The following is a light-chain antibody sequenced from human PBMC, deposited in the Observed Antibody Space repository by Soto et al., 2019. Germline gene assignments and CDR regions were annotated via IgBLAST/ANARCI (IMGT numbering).Light chain of an antibody. CDR1: SSDVTGYNY. CDR2: EVR. J-gene: IGLJ1*01. CDR3: ASYTSSSIYV. V-gene: IGLV2-14*01. Sequence: ALAQPASVSGSPGQSITISCTGTSSDVTGYNYVYWYQQHPGKAPKLIIFEVRNRPSGISNRFSGSKSANTAFLTISGLQAEDEADYYCASYTSSSIYVFGTGTKVTVL.